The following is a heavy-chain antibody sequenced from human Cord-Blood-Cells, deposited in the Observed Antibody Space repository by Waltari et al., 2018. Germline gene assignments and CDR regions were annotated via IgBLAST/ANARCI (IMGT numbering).Heavy chain of an antibody. CDR2: HSGST. V-gene: IGHV4-30-2*04. D-gene: IGHD4-17*01. Sequence: HSGSTYYNPSLKSRVTISVDTSKNQFSLKLSSVTAADTAVYYCARTDYGDYSNWFDPWGQGTLVTVSS. J-gene: IGHJ5*02. CDR3: ARTDYGDYSNWFDP.